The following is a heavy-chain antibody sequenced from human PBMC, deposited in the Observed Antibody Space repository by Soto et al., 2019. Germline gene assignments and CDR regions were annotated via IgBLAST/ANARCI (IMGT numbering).Heavy chain of an antibody. D-gene: IGHD1-26*01. J-gene: IGHJ4*02. CDR2: VSHDGINT. Sequence: QVQLVESGGGVVQPGRSLRLSCAASGFTFTNYPMHWVRQAPGKGLEWVAVVSHDGINTYYADSVKGRFTSSRDNSKNTLYLQLNSLRTEDTAVFYCAREKTVGGIRLDNWGQGTLVTVSS. CDR1: GFTFTNYP. V-gene: IGHV3-30-3*01. CDR3: AREKTVGGIRLDN.